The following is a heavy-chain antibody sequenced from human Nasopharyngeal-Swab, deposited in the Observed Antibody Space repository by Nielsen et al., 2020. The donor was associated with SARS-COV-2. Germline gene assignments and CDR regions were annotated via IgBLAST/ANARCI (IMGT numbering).Heavy chain of an antibody. Sequence: VRQAPGKGLEWVAIIWDDGSNKDYADSVKGRFTISRDNSKNTLYLQMNSLRAEDTAVYYCARHRFGIAVADSDYWGQGTLVTVSS. V-gene: IGHV3-33*01. CDR2: IWDDGSNK. D-gene: IGHD6-19*01. CDR3: ARHRFGIAVADSDY. J-gene: IGHJ4*02.